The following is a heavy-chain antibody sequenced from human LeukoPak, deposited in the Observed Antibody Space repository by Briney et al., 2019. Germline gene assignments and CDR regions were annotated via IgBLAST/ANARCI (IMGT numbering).Heavy chain of an antibody. V-gene: IGHV1-2*02. Sequence: ASVKVSCKASGYTFTGYYMHWVRQAPGQGLEWMGWINPNSGGTNYAQKFQGRVTMTRDTSISTAYMELSSLRSEDTAVYYCARGLYCSGGSCGDYWGQGTLVTVSS. D-gene: IGHD2-15*01. CDR1: GYTFTGYY. CDR3: ARGLYCSGGSCGDY. J-gene: IGHJ4*02. CDR2: INPNSGGT.